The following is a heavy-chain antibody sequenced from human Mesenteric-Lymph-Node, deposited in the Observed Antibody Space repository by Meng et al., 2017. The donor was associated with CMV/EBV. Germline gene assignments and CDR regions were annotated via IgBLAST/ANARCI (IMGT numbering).Heavy chain of an antibody. D-gene: IGHD2-2*02. J-gene: IGHJ6*02. CDR1: GFSVSTHY. CDR2: ISSSSSYI. Sequence: GESLKISCAASGFSVSTHYMNWVRQAPGKGLEWVSSISSSSSYIYYADSVKGRFTISRDNAKNSLYLQMNSLRAEDTAVYYCAREYCSSTSCYRDYYYGMDVWGQGTTVTVS. CDR3: AREYCSSTSCYRDYYYGMDV. V-gene: IGHV3-21*01.